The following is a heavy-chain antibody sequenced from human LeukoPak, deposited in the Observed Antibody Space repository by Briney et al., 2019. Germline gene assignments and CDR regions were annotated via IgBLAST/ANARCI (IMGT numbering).Heavy chain of an antibody. J-gene: IGHJ4*02. CDR1: GITLSNYG. D-gene: IGHD3-10*01. V-gene: IGHV3-23*01. CDR2: LSGSGGGT. CDR3: AKRGVVIRVILVGFHKEAYYFDS. Sequence: PGGCLRLSCAVSGITLSNYGMSWVRQAPGKGLGWVAGLSGSGGGTNYADSVKGRFIISRDNARNTLYLQMNSLRAEDTAVYFCAKRGVVIRVILVGFHKEAYYFDSWGQGALVTVSS.